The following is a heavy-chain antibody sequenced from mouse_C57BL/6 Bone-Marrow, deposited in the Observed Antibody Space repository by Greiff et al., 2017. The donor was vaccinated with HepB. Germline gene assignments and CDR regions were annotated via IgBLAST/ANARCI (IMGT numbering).Heavy chain of an antibody. J-gene: IGHJ2*01. CDR2: IDPENGDT. CDR3: TPDYYGSSPLFDY. D-gene: IGHD1-1*01. V-gene: IGHV14-4*01. Sequence: VQLKESGAELVRPGASVKLSCTASGFNIKDYYMHWVKQRPEQGLEWIGWIDPENGDTEYASKFQGKATITADTSSNTAYLQLSSLTSEDTAVYYCTPDYYGSSPLFDYWGQGTTLTVSS. CDR1: GFNIKDYY.